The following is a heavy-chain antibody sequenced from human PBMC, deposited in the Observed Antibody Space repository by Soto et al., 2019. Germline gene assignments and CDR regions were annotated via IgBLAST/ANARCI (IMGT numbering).Heavy chain of an antibody. D-gene: IGHD1-1*01. CDR2: IYYSGST. Sequence: PSETLSLTCTVSGGSISRYYWSWIRQPPGKGLEWIGYIYYSGSTNYNPSLKTRVTISVDTSKNQFSLKLNSVTAADTAVYYCARASGDNDFFQHWGQGTLVTVSS. J-gene: IGHJ4*02. V-gene: IGHV4-59*01. CDR3: ARASGDNDFFQH. CDR1: GGSISRYY.